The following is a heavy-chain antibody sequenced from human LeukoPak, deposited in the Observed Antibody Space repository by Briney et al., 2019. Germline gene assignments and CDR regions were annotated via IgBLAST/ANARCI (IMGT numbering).Heavy chain of an antibody. V-gene: IGHV4-4*07. CDR2: MYVSGFS. D-gene: IGHD3-22*01. CDR3: VKHDGSADYCDY. Sequence: SETLSLTCTVSGDSISSYYWSWIRHPAGQGLEWIGRMYVSGFSNYNPYLKSQVTMSVDTSKDQFSLKLNSVTAADTAVDYCVKHDGSADYCDYWGQGTLVTVSS. CDR1: GDSISSYY. J-gene: IGHJ4*02.